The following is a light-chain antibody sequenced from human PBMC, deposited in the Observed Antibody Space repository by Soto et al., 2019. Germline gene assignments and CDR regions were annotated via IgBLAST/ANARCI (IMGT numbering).Light chain of an antibody. CDR3: QQRSNWPLT. Sequence: EIVLTQSPATLSSSPGERATLSCRASQTVSNKLAWYQHKPGQAPRLLIYDTSNRATGIPARFSGSESGTDFTLTISSLEPEDFAVYYCQQRSNWPLTFGQGTRLEIK. CDR2: DTS. J-gene: IGKJ5*01. V-gene: IGKV3-11*01. CDR1: QTVSNK.